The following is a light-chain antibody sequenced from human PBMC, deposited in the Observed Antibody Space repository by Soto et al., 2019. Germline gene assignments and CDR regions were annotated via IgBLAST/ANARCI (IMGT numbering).Light chain of an antibody. CDR2: DAS. CDR3: QHYNTYAWT. CDR1: QSISTW. J-gene: IGKJ1*01. Sequence: IQMPQSPSSLSAAVGDRVTIPFRASQSISTWLAWYQHKPGKAPNLLIFDASSLQRGVPSRFSGSGFGTEFTLTISSLQPDDFATYFCQHYNTYAWTFGQGTKVDIK. V-gene: IGKV1-5*01.